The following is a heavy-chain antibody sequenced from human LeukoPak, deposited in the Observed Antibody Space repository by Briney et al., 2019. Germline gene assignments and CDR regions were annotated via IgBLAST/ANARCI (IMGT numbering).Heavy chain of an antibody. CDR2: INPNSGFA. J-gene: IGHJ3*02. Sequence: ASVKVSCKASGYTFTGYYIHWVRQAPGQGLQWMGWINPNSGFAHYPQNFQGRLTMTRDTSISTVYMELSRLRSDDTAVYYCARIYDILTGYTPHAFDIWGQGTMVTVSS. D-gene: IGHD3-9*01. V-gene: IGHV1-2*02. CDR3: ARIYDILTGYTPHAFDI. CDR1: GYTFTGYY.